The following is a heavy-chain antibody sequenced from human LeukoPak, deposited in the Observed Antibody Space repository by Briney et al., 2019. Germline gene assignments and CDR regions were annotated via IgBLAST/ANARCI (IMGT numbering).Heavy chain of an antibody. D-gene: IGHD2-15*01. J-gene: IGHJ6*02. CDR2: ISSSGSTI. V-gene: IGHV3-48*03. Sequence: GSLRLSCAASGFTFSSYEMNWVRQAPGKGLEWVSYISSSGSTIHYADSVKGRFTISRDNAKNSLYLQMNSLRAEDTAVYYCARSALLPGDVWGQGTTVTVSS. CDR1: GFTFSSYE. CDR3: ARSALLPGDV.